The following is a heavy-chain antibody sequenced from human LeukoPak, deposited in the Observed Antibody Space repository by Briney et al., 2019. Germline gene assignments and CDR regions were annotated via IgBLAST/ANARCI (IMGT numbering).Heavy chain of an antibody. Sequence: PSETLSLTCTVSGGSISSYYWSWIRQPAGKGLEWIGRIYTSGSTNYNPSLKSRVTISVDTSKNQFSLKLSSVTAADTAVYYCARSSRITMIVGNYFDYWGQGTLVTVSS. CDR2: IYTSGST. V-gene: IGHV4-4*07. CDR3: ARSSRITMIVGNYFDY. J-gene: IGHJ4*02. D-gene: IGHD3-22*01. CDR1: GGSISSYY.